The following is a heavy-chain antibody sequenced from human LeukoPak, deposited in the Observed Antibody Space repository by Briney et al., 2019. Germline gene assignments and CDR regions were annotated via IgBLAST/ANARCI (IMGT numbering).Heavy chain of an antibody. V-gene: IGHV1-2*02. CDR1: GYTFTDYY. CDR2: INPNSGGT. D-gene: IGHD3-10*01. J-gene: IGHJ4*02. CDR3: ATLWFGQFYNLDY. Sequence: ASVKVSCKASGYTFTDYYMHWVRQAPGQGLEWMGWINPNSGGTNYAQKFQGRVTMTRDTSISTAYMELSSLRSDDTAVYYCATLWFGQFYNLDYWGQGTLVTVSS.